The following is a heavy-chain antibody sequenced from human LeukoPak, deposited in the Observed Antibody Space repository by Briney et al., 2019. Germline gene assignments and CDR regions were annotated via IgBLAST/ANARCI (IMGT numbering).Heavy chain of an antibody. D-gene: IGHD4-23*01. V-gene: IGHV3-30*04. CDR2: ISYDGSNK. CDR1: GFTFSSYA. J-gene: IGHJ4*02. CDR3: AISGNGDYFDY. Sequence: PGGSLRLSCAASGFTFSSYAMHWVRQAPGKGLEWVAVISYDGSNKYYADSVKGRFTISRDKSKNTLYLQMNSLRAEDTAVYYCAISGNGDYFDYWGQGTLVTVSS.